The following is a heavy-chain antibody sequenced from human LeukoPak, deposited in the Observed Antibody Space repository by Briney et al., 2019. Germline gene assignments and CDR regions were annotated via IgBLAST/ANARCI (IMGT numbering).Heavy chain of an antibody. J-gene: IGHJ1*01. CDR1: GSPFTCFC. CDR2: LNPNSGGT. V-gene: IGHV1-2*02. D-gene: IGHD3-10*01. Sequence: GPVKVSCKASGSPFTCFCIHWVRQAPGQGLEWMGWLNPNSGGTNYAQNFQGRVTMTRDTSISTGYMELSRLRSDDTAVYYCARDLDNYSGSGSYYNGDPLFQHWGQGTLVTVSS. CDR3: ARDLDNYSGSGSYYNGDPLFQH.